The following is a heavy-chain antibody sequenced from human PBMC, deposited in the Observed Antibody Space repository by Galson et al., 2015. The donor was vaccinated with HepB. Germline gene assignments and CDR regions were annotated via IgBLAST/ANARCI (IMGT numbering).Heavy chain of an antibody. CDR1: RGTFSSNA. V-gene: IGHV1-69*13. Sequence: SVKVSCKASRGTFSSNAISWVRQAPGKGLEWMGGIIPIHGSTDYAQMFQGRVTITADESTSTAYMELRGLTSEDTAVYFCARDRDSFRAWAYWGQGTLVTVSS. J-gene: IGHJ4*02. D-gene: IGHD1-26*01. CDR3: ARDRDSFRAWAY. CDR2: IIPIHGST.